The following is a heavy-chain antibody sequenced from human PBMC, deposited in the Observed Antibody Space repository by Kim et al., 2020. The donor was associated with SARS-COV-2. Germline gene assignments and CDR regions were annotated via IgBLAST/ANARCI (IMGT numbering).Heavy chain of an antibody. CDR2: INPNNGGT. CDR3: ARRGNDLRGMDV. J-gene: IGHJ6*01. CDR1: GYTFNDYY. V-gene: IGHV1-2*02. D-gene: IGHD1-1*01. Sequence: ASVKVSCKASGYTFNDYYMHWVRQAPGQGLEWMGWINPNNGGTNYAQKFQGRVTMTRDTSISTVSMELSRLRSDDTAVYYCARRGNDLRGMDVWGQGTTVTVSS.